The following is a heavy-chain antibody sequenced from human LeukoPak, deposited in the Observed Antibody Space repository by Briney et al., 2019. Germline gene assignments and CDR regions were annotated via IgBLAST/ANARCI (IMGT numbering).Heavy chain of an antibody. J-gene: IGHJ4*02. CDR2: IIPIFGTA. CDR1: GGTFSSYA. D-gene: IGHD2-15*01. V-gene: IGHV1-69*13. CDR3: ARDEGYCSGGSCYSSNGY. Sequence: GASVRVSCKASGGTFSSYAISWVRQAPGQGLEWMGGIIPIFGTANYAQKFQGRVTITADESTSTAYMELSSPRSEDTAVYYCARDEGYCSGGSCYSSNGYWGQGTLVTVSS.